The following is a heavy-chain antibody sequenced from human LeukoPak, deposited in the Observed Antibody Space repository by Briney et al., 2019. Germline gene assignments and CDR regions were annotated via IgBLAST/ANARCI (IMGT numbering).Heavy chain of an antibody. CDR2: TYYRSKWSR. Sequence: SQTLSLTCAISGDNVSSKNSAWNWIRQSPLRGLEWLGRTYYRSKWSRDYAVSVRSRIAINPDTSKNQFSLQLNSVTPEDTAVYYCARLYYDFWSGYYEGVDYWGQGTLVTVSS. CDR3: ARLYYDFWSGYYEGVDY. J-gene: IGHJ4*02. D-gene: IGHD3-3*01. CDR1: GDNVSSKNSA. V-gene: IGHV6-1*01.